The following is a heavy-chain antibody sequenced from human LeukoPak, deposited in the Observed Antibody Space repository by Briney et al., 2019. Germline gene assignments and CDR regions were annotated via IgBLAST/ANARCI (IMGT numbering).Heavy chain of an antibody. CDR2: IYYSGTT. CDR1: GGSISDNY. V-gene: IGHV4-59*01. Sequence: SETLSLTCTVSGGSISDNYWSWLRQPPGKGLEWIGYIYYSGTTNYNPSLKSRVTISVDTSKKQFSLRLSSVTAADTAVYYCARVHSGWYLFYFDYWGQGTLVTVSS. J-gene: IGHJ4*02. CDR3: ARVHSGWYLFYFDY. D-gene: IGHD6-19*01.